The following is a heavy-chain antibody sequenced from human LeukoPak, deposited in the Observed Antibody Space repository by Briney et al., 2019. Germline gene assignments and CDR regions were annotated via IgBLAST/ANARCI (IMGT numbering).Heavy chain of an antibody. CDR3: AGPHVIGSHFYDY. D-gene: IGHD1-20*01. CDR1: SYSISGSYW. CDR2: IYHSGST. Sequence: SETLSLTCSVSSYSISGSYWWGWVRQPPGKWLGWIGSIYHSGSTYYNPSLKSRVTISVDTSKNQFSLKVISVTAADTAVYYCAGPHVIGSHFYDYWGQGTLVTVSS. J-gene: IGHJ4*02. V-gene: IGHV4-38-2*01.